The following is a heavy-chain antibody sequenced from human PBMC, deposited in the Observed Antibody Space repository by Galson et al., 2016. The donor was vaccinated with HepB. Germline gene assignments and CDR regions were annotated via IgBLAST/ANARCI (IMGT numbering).Heavy chain of an antibody. Sequence: SLRLSCAASGITVTTNYISWVRQAPGKGLEWVAILYSGGTTVYADSVRGRFTISRDDSKNTVHLQMNSLSGDDTAVYYCARLSRPYGLDVWGHGTTVTVSS. CDR1: GITVTTNY. D-gene: IGHD6-13*01. CDR3: ARLSRPYGLDV. V-gene: IGHV3-53*01. CDR2: LYSGGTT. J-gene: IGHJ6*02.